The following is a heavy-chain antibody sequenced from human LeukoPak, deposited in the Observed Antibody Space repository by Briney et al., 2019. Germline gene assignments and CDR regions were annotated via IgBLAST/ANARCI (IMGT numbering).Heavy chain of an antibody. CDR2: IYHSGST. CDR1: GYSISSGYY. V-gene: IGHV4-38-2*02. D-gene: IGHD3-22*01. Sequence: PSETLSLTCTASGYSISSGYYWGWIRQPPGKGLEWIGSIYHSGSTYYNPSLKSRVTISVDTSKNQFSLKLSSVTAADTAVYYCASLLRHYYDSTWGQGTLVTVSS. J-gene: IGHJ5*02. CDR3: ASLLRHYYDST.